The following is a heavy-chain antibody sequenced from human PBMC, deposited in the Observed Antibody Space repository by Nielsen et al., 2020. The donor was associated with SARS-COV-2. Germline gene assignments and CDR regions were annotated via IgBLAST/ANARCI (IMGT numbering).Heavy chain of an antibody. D-gene: IGHD6-13*01. Sequence: GESLKISCAASGFTFSSYSMNWVRQAPGKGLEWVSSISSSSSYIYYADSVKGRFTISRDNSKNTLYLQMNSLRAEDTAVYYCAGADSSSWYGFSLWGQGTLVTVSS. CDR1: GFTFSSYS. J-gene: IGHJ4*02. CDR3: AGADSSSWYGFSL. V-gene: IGHV3-21*01. CDR2: ISSSSSYI.